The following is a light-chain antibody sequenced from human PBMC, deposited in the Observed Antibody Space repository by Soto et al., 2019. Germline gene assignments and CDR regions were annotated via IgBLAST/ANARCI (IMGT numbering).Light chain of an antibody. CDR3: AAWDDSLSGPL. V-gene: IGLV1-44*01. Sequence: QSVLTQPPSASGTPGQRVTISCSGSSSNIGSNTVNWYQQLPGTAPKVLIYSNNQRPSEVPDRFSGSKSGTSASLAISGLQSEDEGDYYCAAWDDSLSGPLFGGGTKVTVL. CDR1: SSNIGSNT. CDR2: SNN. J-gene: IGLJ2*01.